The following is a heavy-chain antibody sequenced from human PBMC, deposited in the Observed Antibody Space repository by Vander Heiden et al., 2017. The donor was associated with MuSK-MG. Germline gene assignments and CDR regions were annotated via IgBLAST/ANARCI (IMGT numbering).Heavy chain of an antibody. V-gene: IGHV4-39*01. CDR3: ARHLRHDAFDI. CDR1: GGSISSSSYY. Sequence: QLQLQESGPGLVKPSETLSLTCTVSGGSISSSSYYWGWIRQPPGKGLEWIGSIYYSGSTYYNPSLKSRVTISVDTSKNQFSLKLSSVTAADTAVYYCARHLRHDAFDIWGQGTMVTVSS. CDR2: IYYSGST. J-gene: IGHJ3*02.